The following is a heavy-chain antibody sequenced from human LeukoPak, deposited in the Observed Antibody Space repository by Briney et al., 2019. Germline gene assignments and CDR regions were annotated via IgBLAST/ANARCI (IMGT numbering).Heavy chain of an antibody. CDR3: AKDIYGDHYYFDY. CDR1: GFTFSSYA. Sequence: GGSLRLSCAASGFTFSSYAMSWVRQAPGKRLEWVSAISGSGGSTYYADSVKGRFTISRDNSKNTLYLQMNSLRAEDTAVYYCAKDIYGDHYYFDYWGQGALVTVSS. D-gene: IGHD4-17*01. CDR2: ISGSGGST. V-gene: IGHV3-23*01. J-gene: IGHJ4*02.